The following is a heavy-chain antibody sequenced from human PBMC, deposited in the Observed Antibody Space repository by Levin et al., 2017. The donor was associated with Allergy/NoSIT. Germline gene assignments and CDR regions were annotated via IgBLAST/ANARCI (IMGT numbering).Heavy chain of an antibody. CDR2: ITGSGSST. CDR1: GFTFSSYS. CDR3: ARGRWLPD. D-gene: IGHD6-19*01. Sequence: GGSLRLSCAASGFTFSSYSMNWIRQAPGRGLEWVSDITGSGSSTFYVDSVKGRFTISRDNTKNSLFLQMDSLRADDTAVYYCARGRWLPDWGQGTLVTVSS. J-gene: IGHJ4*02. V-gene: IGHV3-48*04.